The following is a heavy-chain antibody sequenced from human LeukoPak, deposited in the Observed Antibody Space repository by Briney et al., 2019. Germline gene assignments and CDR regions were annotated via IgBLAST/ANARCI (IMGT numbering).Heavy chain of an antibody. Sequence: SETLSLTCTVSDYSISSGYGYYWSWIRQPAGKGLEWIGRIYTTGSTNYSPSLKSRVTMSVDTSKNQFSLKLSSVTAADTAVYYCARDVNSRRRQWFGELSVYYYYYMDVWGKGTTVTISS. CDR2: IYTTGST. D-gene: IGHD3-10*01. CDR1: DYSISSGYGYY. J-gene: IGHJ6*03. CDR3: ARDVNSRRRQWFGELSVYYYYYMDV. V-gene: IGHV4-61*02.